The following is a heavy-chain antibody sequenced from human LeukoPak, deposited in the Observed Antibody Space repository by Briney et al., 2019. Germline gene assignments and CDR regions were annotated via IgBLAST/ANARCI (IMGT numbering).Heavy chain of an antibody. CDR3: TRDWPDTPMVTDY. CDR1: GFTFSYYW. V-gene: IGHV3-74*01. D-gene: IGHD5-18*01. CDR2: INTDGSFT. Sequence: GGSLRLSCAASGFTFSYYWMHWVRQAPGKGLVWVSRINTDGSFTNYTGSVKGRFTVSRDNAKSTLYLQMTGLRAEDTAVYYCTRDWPDTPMVTDYWGQGTPVTVSS. J-gene: IGHJ4*02.